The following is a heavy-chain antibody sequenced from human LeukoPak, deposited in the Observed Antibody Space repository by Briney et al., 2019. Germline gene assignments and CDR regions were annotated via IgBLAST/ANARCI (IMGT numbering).Heavy chain of an antibody. CDR3: ARGRGYSGYGTDY. CDR1: GGSISSYY. V-gene: IGHV4-59*01. Sequence: SETLSLTCTVSGGSISSYYWSWIRQPPGKGLEWIGYIYYSGSTNYNPSLKSRVTISVDTSKNQFSLKLSSVTAADTAVYYCARGRGYSGYGTDYWGQGTLVTVSS. J-gene: IGHJ4*02. D-gene: IGHD5-12*01. CDR2: IYYSGST.